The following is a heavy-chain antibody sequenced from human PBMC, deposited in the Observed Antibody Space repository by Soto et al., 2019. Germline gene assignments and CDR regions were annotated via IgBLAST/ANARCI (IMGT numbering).Heavy chain of an antibody. CDR1: GGSISSGDYY. CDR3: ARERCSASSYYCCGMDV. D-gene: IGHD6-6*01. Sequence: QVQLQESGPGLVKPSQTLSLTCTVSGGSISSGDYYWSWIRQPPGKGLDWIGYIYYSGSTYYNPSLKCRVTISVDTSMNEVSLKLSSVTAAGTAVYYCARERCSASSYYCCGMDVWGQGTTVTVSS. V-gene: IGHV4-30-4*01. J-gene: IGHJ6*02. CDR2: IYYSGST.